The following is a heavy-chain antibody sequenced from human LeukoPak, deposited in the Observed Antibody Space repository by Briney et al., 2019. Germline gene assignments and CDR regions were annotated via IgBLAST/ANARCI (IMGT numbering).Heavy chain of an antibody. Sequence: GGSLRLSCAASGFTFNTYWMHWVRQAPGKGLVWVSHINPDGSQTNYADSVTGRFAISRDNAKNTLYLQMNSLRAEDTAVYYCARDPVRRDSYWGQGTLVTVSS. J-gene: IGHJ4*02. V-gene: IGHV3-74*01. CDR2: INPDGSQT. CDR3: ARDPVRRDSY. D-gene: IGHD3-10*01. CDR1: GFTFNTYW.